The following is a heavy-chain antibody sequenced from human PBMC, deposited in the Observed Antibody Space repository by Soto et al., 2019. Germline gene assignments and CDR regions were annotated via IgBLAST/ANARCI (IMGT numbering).Heavy chain of an antibody. CDR1: GFTFGDYA. J-gene: IGHJ4*02. CDR2: IRSKAYGETT. V-gene: IGHV3-49*03. Sequence: GGSLRLSCTGSGFTFGDYAVSWFRQAPGKGLECVGFIRSKAYGETTDYAASVKGRFTISRDDSRTIAYLRMNSLKTEDTATYYCSRGFYADTSYPRFDFWGQGTLVTVSS. D-gene: IGHD2-21*01. CDR3: SRGFYADTSYPRFDF.